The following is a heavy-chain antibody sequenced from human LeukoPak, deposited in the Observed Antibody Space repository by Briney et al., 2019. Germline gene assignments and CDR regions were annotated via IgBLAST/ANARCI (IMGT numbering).Heavy chain of an antibody. J-gene: IGHJ4*02. CDR2: INHSGST. D-gene: IGHD3-9*01. CDR1: GGSFSGYY. V-gene: IGHV4-34*01. Sequence: KSSETLSLTCAVYGGSFSGYYWSWIRQPPGKGLEWIGEINHSGSTNYNPSLKSRVTISVDTSKNQFSLKLSSVTAADTAVYYCARANLQYDILTGYYLRNFDYWGQGTLVTVSS. CDR3: ARANLQYDILTGYYLRNFDY.